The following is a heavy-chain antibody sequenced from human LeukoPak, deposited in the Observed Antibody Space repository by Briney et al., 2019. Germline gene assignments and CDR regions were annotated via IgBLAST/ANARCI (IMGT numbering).Heavy chain of an antibody. J-gene: IGHJ3*02. CDR3: ARDRGVTNAFDI. D-gene: IGHD3-10*01. CDR2: IIPIFGTA. Sequence: GASVKVPCKASGGTFSSYAISWVRQAPGQGLEWMGGIIPIFGTANYAQKFQGRVTITADESTSTAYMELSSLRSEDTAVYYCARDRGVTNAFDIWGQGTMVTVSS. CDR1: GGTFSSYA. V-gene: IGHV1-69*13.